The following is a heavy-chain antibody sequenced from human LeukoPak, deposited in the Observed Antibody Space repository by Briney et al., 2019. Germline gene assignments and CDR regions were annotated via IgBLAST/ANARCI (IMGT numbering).Heavy chain of an antibody. CDR2: IYPGDSDT. J-gene: IGHJ5*02. D-gene: IGHD6-13*01. Sequence: PGESLKISCKGSGYSFTSYWIGWARQMPGKGLEWMGIIYPGDSDTRYSPSFQGQVTISADKSISTAYLQWSSLKASDTAMYYCARRGIAAAGTNWFDPWGQGTLVTVSS. CDR3: ARRGIAAAGTNWFDP. V-gene: IGHV5-51*03. CDR1: GYSFTSYW.